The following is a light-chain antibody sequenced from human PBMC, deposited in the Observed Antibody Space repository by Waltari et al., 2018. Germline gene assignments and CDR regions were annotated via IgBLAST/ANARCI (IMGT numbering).Light chain of an antibody. CDR2: GAS. CDR1: QTVAHTY. CDR3: QQYADPPYT. Sequence: EIVVTQSPGALSLFPGERATLSCRASQTVAHTYLAWFQQRPGQAPRLHIYGASNRAAGIPDRFSGSGSGTDFTLTISRLEPEDFAVYYCQQYADPPYTFGPGTKVDFK. V-gene: IGKV3-20*01. J-gene: IGKJ3*01.